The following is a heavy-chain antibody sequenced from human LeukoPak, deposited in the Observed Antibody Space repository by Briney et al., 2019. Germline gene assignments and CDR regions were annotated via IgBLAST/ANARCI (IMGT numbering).Heavy chain of an antibody. CDR3: ARGSPGDAFDI. Sequence: SETLSLTCTVSGGSISSGGYYWSWIRQHPGKGLEWIGFFYYSGSTYYNPSLKSRLTISIDTSENQFSLKVSSMTAADTAVYYCARGSPGDAFDIWGQGTLITVSS. CDR1: GGSISSGGYY. CDR2: FYYSGST. J-gene: IGHJ3*02. V-gene: IGHV4-31*03.